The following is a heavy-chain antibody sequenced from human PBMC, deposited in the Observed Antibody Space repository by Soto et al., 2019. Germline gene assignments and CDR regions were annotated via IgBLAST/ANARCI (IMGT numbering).Heavy chain of an antibody. V-gene: IGHV1-3*01. CDR1: GYTFNTYI. CDR2: INAGKGNT. CDR3: ARGAVDINFYYFGLDV. J-gene: IGHJ6*02. D-gene: IGHD2-15*01. Sequence: GASVKVSCKASGYTFNTYIMHWVRQAPGQGLEWMGLINAGKGNTIYSQKFQGRVTITRDTSARTAYMDLSSLRSEDTAVYYCARGAVDINFYYFGLDVWGQGTTVTVSS.